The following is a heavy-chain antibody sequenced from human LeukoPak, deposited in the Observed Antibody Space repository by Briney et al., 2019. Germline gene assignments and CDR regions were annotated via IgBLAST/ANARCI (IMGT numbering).Heavy chain of an antibody. J-gene: IGHJ4*02. CDR2: IYHSGST. D-gene: IGHD5-18*01. V-gene: IGHV4-38-2*01. Sequence: SETLSLTCAVSGYSISSGYYWGWIRQPQGKGLEWIGSIYHSGSTYYNPSLKSRVTISVDTSKNQFSLKLSSVTAADTAVYYCARHGIQLWYQFDYWGQGTLVTVSS. CDR1: GYSISSGYY. CDR3: ARHGIQLWYQFDY.